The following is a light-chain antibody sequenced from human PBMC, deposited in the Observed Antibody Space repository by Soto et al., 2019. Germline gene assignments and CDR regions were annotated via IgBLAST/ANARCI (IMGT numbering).Light chain of an antibody. J-gene: IGKJ4*01. CDR2: GAS. Sequence: EVVMTQSPATLSVSPGERATLSCRTRQSVYNNLAWYLQKPGQAPRLLISGASTRATGIPARFSGSGSGTEFTLTINSLQSEDFAVYYCQQYNSWPLTFGGGTKVEIK. CDR1: QSVYNN. CDR3: QQYNSWPLT. V-gene: IGKV3D-15*01.